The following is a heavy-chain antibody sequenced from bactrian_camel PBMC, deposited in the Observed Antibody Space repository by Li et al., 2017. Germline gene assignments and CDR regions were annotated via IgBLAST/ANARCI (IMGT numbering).Heavy chain of an antibody. V-gene: IGHV3S40*01. CDR2: IDRLSESA. D-gene: IGHD1*01. CDR1: GGDYSRLY. J-gene: IGHJ4*01. CDR3: AALRQGGLATENVRY. Sequence: VQLVESGGGLVQAGGSLRLSCVVSGGDYSRLYLGWFRQAPAKEHEGVAFIDRLSESADYADSVKGRFTISRDATKNTVYLQMNSLKPEDSAMYYCAALRQGGLATENVRYWGQGTQVTVS.